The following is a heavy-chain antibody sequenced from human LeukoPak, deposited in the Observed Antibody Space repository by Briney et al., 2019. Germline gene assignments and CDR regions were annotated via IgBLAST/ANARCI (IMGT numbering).Heavy chain of an antibody. CDR2: IKEDGGEK. J-gene: IGHJ5*02. CDR1: GFTFSTYA. CDR3: AKIRGASSWFDT. V-gene: IGHV3-7*01. D-gene: IGHD4-17*01. Sequence: PGGSLRLSCAASGFTFSTYAMAWVRQAPGKGLEWVANIKEDGGEKYYVDSVKGRFTISRDNAKNSLYLQMNSLRAEDTAMYYCAKIRGASSWFDTWGQGTLVTVSS.